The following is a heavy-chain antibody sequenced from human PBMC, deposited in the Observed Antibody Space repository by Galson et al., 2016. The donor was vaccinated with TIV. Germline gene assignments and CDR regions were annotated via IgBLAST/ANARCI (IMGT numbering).Heavy chain of an antibody. V-gene: IGHV2-70*11. CDR2: IDWDDDK. Sequence: PALVKPTQTLTLTCTFSGFSLNTDGMCVNWIRQPPGKALEWLARIDWDDDKSYSPSLKTRLTITKDTSKNQVVLTMTNMDPVDTATYYCARISGYYDSSGHYIPRSFDYWGQGFLVSVAS. D-gene: IGHD3-22*01. J-gene: IGHJ4*02. CDR1: GFSLNTDGMC. CDR3: ARISGYYDSSGHYIPRSFDY.